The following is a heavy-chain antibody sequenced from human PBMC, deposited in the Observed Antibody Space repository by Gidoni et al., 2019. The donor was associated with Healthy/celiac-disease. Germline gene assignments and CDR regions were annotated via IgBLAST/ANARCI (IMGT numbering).Heavy chain of an antibody. CDR2: ISSTNSYI. D-gene: IGHD1-7*01. V-gene: IGHV3-21*01. Sequence: EVQLVESGGGLVRPGGSLRLCCAASGFPFRPYGMNWVRQAPGKGLEWVSSISSTNSYIYYADSVKGRFTISRDNAKNSLFLQMNSLRAEDTAVYYCARDSGMELPLGSFDIWGQGTMVTVSS. J-gene: IGHJ3*02. CDR1: GFPFRPYG. CDR3: ARDSGMELPLGSFDI.